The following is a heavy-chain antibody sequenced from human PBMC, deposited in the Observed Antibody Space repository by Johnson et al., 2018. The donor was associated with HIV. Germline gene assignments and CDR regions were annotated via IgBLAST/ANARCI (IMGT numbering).Heavy chain of an antibody. CDR2: ISWNSGSI. CDR3: AKDKASATPYLSSGWYGGAFDI. V-gene: IGHV3-9*01. D-gene: IGHD6-19*01. CDR1: GFTFSSYA. Sequence: VQLVESGGGVVQPGRSLRLSCAASGFTFSSYAMHCSGISWNSGSIGYADSVKGRFTISRDNAKNSLYLQMNSLRAEDTALYYCAKDKASATPYLSSGWYGGAFDIWGQGTMVTVSS. J-gene: IGHJ3*02.